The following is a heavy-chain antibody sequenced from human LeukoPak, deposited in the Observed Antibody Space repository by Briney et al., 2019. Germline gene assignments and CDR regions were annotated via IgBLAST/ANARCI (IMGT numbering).Heavy chain of an antibody. CDR3: AGYYSSSSAFDI. CDR2: IYYSGST. CDR1: GFTFSSYN. Sequence: PGGSLRLSCAASGFTFSSYNMNWVRQAPGKGLEWIGSIYYSGSTYYNPSLKSRVTISVDTSKNQFSLKLSSVTAADTAVYYCAGYYSSSSAFDIWGQGTMVTVSS. J-gene: IGHJ3*02. V-gene: IGHV4-59*05. D-gene: IGHD6-6*01.